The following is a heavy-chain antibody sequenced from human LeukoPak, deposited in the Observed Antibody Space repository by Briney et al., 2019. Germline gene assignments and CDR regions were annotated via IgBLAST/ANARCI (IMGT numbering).Heavy chain of an antibody. D-gene: IGHD3-10*01. V-gene: IGHV3-30*03. CDR1: GFAFSSYG. J-gene: IGHJ4*02. CDR2: ISYDGSNI. Sequence: GGSLRLSCAASGFAFSSYGMHWVRQAPGKGLEWVAVISYDGSNIYYADSVKGRFTISRDNSKNTLYLQMNSLRAEDTAVYSCASSLWFGELLFDIDYWGQGTLVTVSS. CDR3: ASSLWFGELLFDIDY.